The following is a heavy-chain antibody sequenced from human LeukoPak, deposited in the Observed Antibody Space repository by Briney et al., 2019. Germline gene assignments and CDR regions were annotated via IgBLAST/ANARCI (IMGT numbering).Heavy chain of an antibody. V-gene: IGHV4-59*01. CDR1: GGAISSYY. CDR3: AREDCSGGSCYPSAY. CDR2: IYYSGST. D-gene: IGHD2-15*01. Sequence: PSETLSLTCTVSGGAISSYYWSWIRQPPGKGLEWIGYIYYSGSTNYNPSLKSRVTISVNTSKNQFSLKLSSVTAADTAVYYCAREDCSGGSCYPSAYWGQGTLVTVSS. J-gene: IGHJ4*02.